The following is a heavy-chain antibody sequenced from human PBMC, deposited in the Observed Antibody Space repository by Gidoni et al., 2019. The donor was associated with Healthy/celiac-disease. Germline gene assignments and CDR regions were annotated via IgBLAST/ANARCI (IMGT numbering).Heavy chain of an antibody. V-gene: IGHV1-69*01. CDR1: GGTFISSA. D-gene: IGHD3-9*01. J-gene: IGHJ4*02. Sequence: QVQLVQSGAEVKKPGSSVKVSCTASGGTFISSAISWVRQAPGQGLEWMGGIIPIFGTANYAQKFQGRVTITADESTSTAYMELSSLRSEDTAVYYCARSRVRYFDWLPPWPYYFDYWGQGTLVTVSS. CDR3: ARSRVRYFDWLPPWPYYFDY. CDR2: IIPIFGTA.